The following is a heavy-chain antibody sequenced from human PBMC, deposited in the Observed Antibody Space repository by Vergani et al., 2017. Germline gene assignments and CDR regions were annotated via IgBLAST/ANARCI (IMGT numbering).Heavy chain of an antibody. Sequence: QVQLHESGPGLVKPSQTLSLTCSVSGGAVNSGSNFWTWIRQPAGKGLEWIGRTSTDGSTNYNPSLKSRVTVSVDTSKTQISLRLTSVTAEDTAVYYCARETVVTSWDGYRFHYMDVWGKGTTVTVSS. D-gene: IGHD3-16*02. V-gene: IGHV4-61*02. CDR1: GGAVNSGSNF. J-gene: IGHJ6*03. CDR2: TSTDGST. CDR3: ARETVVTSWDGYRFHYMDV.